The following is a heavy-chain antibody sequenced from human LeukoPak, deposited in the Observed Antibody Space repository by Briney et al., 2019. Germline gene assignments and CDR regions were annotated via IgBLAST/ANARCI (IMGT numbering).Heavy chain of an antibody. J-gene: IGHJ4*02. CDR3: ATDLDIGVAGTIFDY. D-gene: IGHD6-19*01. CDR2: FDPADSET. CDR1: VYTLSELS. V-gene: IGHV1-24*01. Sequence: ASLKASCKVSVYTLSELSMHWVRQAPRKELEWMGGFDPADSETTYAQKFQCRVTMTEESSTDTAYMELSSLRSEDTAVYYCATDLDIGVAGTIFDYWGKGTLVTVSS.